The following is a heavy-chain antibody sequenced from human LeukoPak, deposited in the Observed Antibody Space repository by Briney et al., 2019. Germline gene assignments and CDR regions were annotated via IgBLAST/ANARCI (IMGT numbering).Heavy chain of an antibody. Sequence: GRSLRLSCTASGFTFCDYLMSRFRQAPGKGLEWIGFISGGTTEYASSVKGRFTISRDDSTSIAYLQMNSLTTEDTAVYYCSRGSGWLSVYWGQGTLVTVSS. CDR2: ISGGTT. V-gene: IGHV3-49*03. D-gene: IGHD6-19*01. J-gene: IGHJ4*02. CDR1: GFTFCDYL. CDR3: SRGSGWLSVY.